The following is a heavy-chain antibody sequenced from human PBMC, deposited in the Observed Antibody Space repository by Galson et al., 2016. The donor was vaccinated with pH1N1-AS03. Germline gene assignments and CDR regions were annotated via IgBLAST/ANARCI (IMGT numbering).Heavy chain of an antibody. J-gene: IGHJ3*02. Sequence: SETLSLTCTVSGGSVSSGGYYWSWLRQPPGERLEWIAYIYYTGATNYNPSLKILVTISIDTPKNQFSLNLSSVTAAATAVYFCAGERVYLEIRHPFDIWGQGTMVTVSS. CDR3: AGERVYLEIRHPFDI. CDR1: GGSVSSGGYY. V-gene: IGHV4-61*08. D-gene: IGHD3-16*01. CDR2: IYYTGAT.